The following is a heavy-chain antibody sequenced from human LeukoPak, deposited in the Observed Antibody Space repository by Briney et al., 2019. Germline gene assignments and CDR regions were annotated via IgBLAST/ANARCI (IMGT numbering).Heavy chain of an antibody. D-gene: IGHD2-2*01. J-gene: IGHJ4*02. CDR2: IHRDDKT. CDR3: AREVISTPSYFDY. Sequence: GRSLRLSCAASGFTFSSSFIYWVRRAPGKGLEWVSFIHRDDKTYYADSVKGRFTMSRDSSKNTLYLQMNSLGADDTAVYYCAREVISTPSYFDYWGQGILVTVSS. V-gene: IGHV3-53*01. CDR1: GFTFSSSF.